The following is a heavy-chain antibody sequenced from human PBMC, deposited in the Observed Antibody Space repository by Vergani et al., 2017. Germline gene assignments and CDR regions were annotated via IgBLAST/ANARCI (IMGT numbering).Heavy chain of an antibody. D-gene: IGHD3-9*01. J-gene: IGHJ6*03. V-gene: IGHV4-34*01. CDR3: ARVRKLSLTGYYNLYYYYYMDV. Sequence: QVQLQQWGAGLLKPSETLSLTCAVYGGSFSGYYWSWIRQPPGKGLEWIGEINHSGSTNYNPSLKSRVTISVDTSKNQLSLKLSSVTAADTAVYYCARVRKLSLTGYYNLYYYYYMDVWGKGTTVTVSS. CDR2: INHSGST. CDR1: GGSFSGYY.